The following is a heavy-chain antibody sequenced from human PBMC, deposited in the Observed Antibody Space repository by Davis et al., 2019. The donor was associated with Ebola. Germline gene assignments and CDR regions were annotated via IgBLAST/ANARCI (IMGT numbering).Heavy chain of an antibody. D-gene: IGHD6-19*01. V-gene: IGHV3-23*01. CDR3: AKDKRLAVAGTMFDY. CDR2: ISGSGGST. J-gene: IGHJ4*02. Sequence: GESLKISCAASGFTFSSYWMHWVRQAPGKGLEWVSAISGSGGSTYYADSVKGRFTISRDNSKNTLYLQMNSLRAEDTAVYYCAKDKRLAVAGTMFDYWGQGTLVTVSS. CDR1: GFTFSSYW.